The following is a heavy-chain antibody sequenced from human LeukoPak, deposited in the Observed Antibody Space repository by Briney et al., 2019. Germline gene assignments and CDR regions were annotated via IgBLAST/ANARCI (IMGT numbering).Heavy chain of an antibody. J-gene: IGHJ4*02. CDR3: ARAFRYYDFWSGYYGY. CDR2: INHSGST. CDR1: GVSFSGYY. Sequence: PSETLFLTCAVYGVSFSGYYWSWIRQPPGKGLEWIGDINHSGSTNYNPSLKSRVTISVDTSKNQFSLKLSSVTAADTAVYYCARAFRYYDFWSGYYGYWGQGTLVTVSS. D-gene: IGHD3-3*01. V-gene: IGHV4-34*01.